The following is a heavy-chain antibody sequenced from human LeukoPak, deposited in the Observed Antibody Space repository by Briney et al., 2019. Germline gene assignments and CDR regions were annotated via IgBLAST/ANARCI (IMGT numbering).Heavy chain of an antibody. J-gene: IGHJ4*02. V-gene: IGHV3-33*01. CDR1: GFAFSRYG. Sequence: GGSLRLSCAASGFAFSRYGMHWVRQAPGKGLEWVAVIWDDGSNQKYADSVKGRFTVSRDNSKNTLYLQMNSLRAEDTAVYYCVRGRGSSWYFDYWGQGTLVTVSS. CDR2: IWDDGSNQ. D-gene: IGHD6-13*01. CDR3: VRGRGSSWYFDY.